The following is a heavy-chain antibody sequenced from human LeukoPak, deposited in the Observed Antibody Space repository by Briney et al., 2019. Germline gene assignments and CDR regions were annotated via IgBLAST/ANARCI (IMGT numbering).Heavy chain of an antibody. J-gene: IGHJ4*02. V-gene: IGHV4-38-2*02. CDR2: IYHSGST. D-gene: IGHD6-6*01. CDR1: GYSISSGYY. CDR3: ERERSSSSDY. Sequence: SETLSLTCAVSGYSISSGYYWGWIRQPPGKGLEWIGSIYHSGSTYYNPSLKSRVTISVDTSKNQFSLKLSSVTATDAAIYYCERERSSSSDYWGQGTLVTVSS.